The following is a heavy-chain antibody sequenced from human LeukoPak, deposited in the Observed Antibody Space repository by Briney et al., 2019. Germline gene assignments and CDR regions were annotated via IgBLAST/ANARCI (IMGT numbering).Heavy chain of an antibody. CDR1: GFTVSSNY. V-gene: IGHV3-53*01. Sequence: AGGSLRLSCAASGFTVSSNYMSWVRQAPGKGLEWVSVIYSGGSTYYADSVKGRFTISRDNSKNTLYLQMNSLRAEDTAVYYCARDGDSSGWSGNDWGQGTLVTVSS. CDR2: IYSGGST. J-gene: IGHJ4*02. D-gene: IGHD6-19*01. CDR3: ARDGDSSGWSGND.